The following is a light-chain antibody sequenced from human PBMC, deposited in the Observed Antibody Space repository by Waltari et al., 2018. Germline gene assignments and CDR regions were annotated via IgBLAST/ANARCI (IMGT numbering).Light chain of an antibody. Sequence: QSALTQPASVSGSPGQSITISCTGTSSDVGAYNYVSWYQQHPGKVPTLIIYDVSHRPSGVSFRFSGSKSDNTASLTISGLQAEDEADYYCISYTTSDTMIFGGGTKLTVL. CDR2: DVS. CDR1: SSDVGAYNY. J-gene: IGLJ2*01. CDR3: ISYTTSDTMI. V-gene: IGLV2-14*03.